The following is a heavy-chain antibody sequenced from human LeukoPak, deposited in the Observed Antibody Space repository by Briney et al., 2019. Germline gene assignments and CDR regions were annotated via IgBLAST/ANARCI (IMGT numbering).Heavy chain of an antibody. V-gene: IGHV3-21*04. Sequence: PGGSLRLSCAASGFTFSIYSMNWVRQAPGKGLEWVSFISSSSSCIYYADSVKGRFTISRDNSKNTLYLQMNSLRAEDTAVYYCARVHDAFDIWGQGTMVTVSS. D-gene: IGHD4/OR15-4a*01. J-gene: IGHJ3*02. CDR2: ISSSSSCI. CDR3: ARVHDAFDI. CDR1: GFTFSIYS.